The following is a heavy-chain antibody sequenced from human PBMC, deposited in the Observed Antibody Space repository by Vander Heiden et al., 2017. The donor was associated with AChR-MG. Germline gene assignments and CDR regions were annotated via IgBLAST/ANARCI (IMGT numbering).Heavy chain of an antibody. V-gene: IGHV3-23*01. D-gene: IGHD3-10*01. Sequence: EVQLLESGGGLVQPGGSLRLSCAASGITFSSYGMSWVRQAPGKGLEWVSAISGSGGSTYYADSVKGRFTISRDNSKNTLYLQMNSLRAEDTAVYYCAKETRGADWYFDLWGRGTLVTVSS. CDR1: GITFSSYG. CDR3: AKETRGADWYFDL. J-gene: IGHJ2*01. CDR2: ISGSGGST.